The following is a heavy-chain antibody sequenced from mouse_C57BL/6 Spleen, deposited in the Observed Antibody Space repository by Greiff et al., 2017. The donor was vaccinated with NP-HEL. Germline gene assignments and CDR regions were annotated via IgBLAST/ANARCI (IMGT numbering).Heavy chain of an antibody. CDR2: ISSGGSYT. CDR1: GFTFSSYG. J-gene: IGHJ4*01. V-gene: IGHV5-6*01. Sequence: EVQLVEPGGDLVKPGGSLKLSCAASGFTFSSYGMSWVRQTPEKRLEWVAIISSGGSYTYYPDSVKGRYTISRDNAKNTLYLQMSSLKSEDTAMYYCARALYDGAYYYAMDYWGQGTSVTVSS. CDR3: ARALYDGAYYYAMDY. D-gene: IGHD2-3*01.